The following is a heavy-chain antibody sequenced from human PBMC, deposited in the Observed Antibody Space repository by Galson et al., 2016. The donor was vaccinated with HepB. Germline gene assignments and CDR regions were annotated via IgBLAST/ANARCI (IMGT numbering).Heavy chain of an antibody. Sequence: SLRLSCAASGFTFSSYAMSWVRQAPGKGLKWVSTISGSGGSTYYADSVKGRFTISRDNSKNTLYLQMKSLRAEDTAVYYCAKDQTPYYDYVWGSYRYHPTSFDYWGQGTLVTVSS. D-gene: IGHD3-16*02. J-gene: IGHJ4*02. V-gene: IGHV3-23*01. CDR3: AKDQTPYYDYVWGSYRYHPTSFDY. CDR2: ISGSGGST. CDR1: GFTFSSYA.